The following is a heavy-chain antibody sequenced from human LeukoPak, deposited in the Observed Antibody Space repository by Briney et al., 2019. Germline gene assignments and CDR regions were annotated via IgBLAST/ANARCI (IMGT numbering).Heavy chain of an antibody. CDR2: ISTSASTM. J-gene: IGHJ6*03. D-gene: IGHD2-2*01. V-gene: IGHV3-48*03. Sequence: PGGSLRLSCATSGFLFSTYEMNWVRQAPGKGLEWVSYISTSASTMYYADSVKGRFTISRDDAKNSLYLQLNSLRAEDTAVYYCAKEDKSQSLYQLLGMDVWGKGTTVTVSS. CDR1: GFLFSTYE. CDR3: AKEDKSQSLYQLLGMDV.